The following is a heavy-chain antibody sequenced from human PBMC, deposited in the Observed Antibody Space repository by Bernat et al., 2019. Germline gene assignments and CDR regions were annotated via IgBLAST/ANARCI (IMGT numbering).Heavy chain of an antibody. V-gene: IGHV5-10-1*03. J-gene: IGHJ3*02. CDR1: GYSFTSYW. CDR3: ARPIGGNRDAFDI. CDR2: MDPSDSYT. D-gene: IGHD4-23*01. Sequence: EVQLVQSGAEVKKPGESLRISCKGSGYSFTSYWISWGRQMPGKGLEWMGRMDPSDSYTNYSPSFQGHVTISADKSISTAYLHWSSLKASDTAMYYCARPIGGNRDAFDIWDQGTLVTVSS.